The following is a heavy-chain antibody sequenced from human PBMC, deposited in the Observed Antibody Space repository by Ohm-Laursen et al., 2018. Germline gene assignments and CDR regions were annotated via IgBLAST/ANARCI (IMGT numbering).Heavy chain of an antibody. J-gene: IGHJ4*02. D-gene: IGHD2-8*01. CDR1: GFTFSSYS. CDR2: ISSSSSYI. Sequence: SLRLSCAASGFTFSSYSMNWVRQAPGKRLEWVSSISSSSSYIYYADSVKGRFTISRDNAKNSLYLQMNSLRAEDTAVYYCATVLTLGYWGQGTLVTVSS. CDR3: ATVLTLGY. V-gene: IGHV3-21*01.